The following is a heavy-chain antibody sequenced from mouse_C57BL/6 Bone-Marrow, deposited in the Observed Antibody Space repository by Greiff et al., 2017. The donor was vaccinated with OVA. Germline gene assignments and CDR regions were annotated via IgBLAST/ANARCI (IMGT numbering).Heavy chain of an antibody. CDR3: ARGDYYGSSPFDY. CDR2: ISIGNGYT. J-gene: IGHJ2*01. D-gene: IGHD1-1*01. Sequence: DVKLQQSGAELVRPGSSVKMSCKTSGYTFTSYGINWVKQRPGQGLEWIGYISIGNGYTEYNEKFKGKATLTSDTSSSTAYMQLSSLTSEDSAIYFCARGDYYGSSPFDYWGQGTTLTVSS. CDR1: GYTFTSYG. V-gene: IGHV1-58*01.